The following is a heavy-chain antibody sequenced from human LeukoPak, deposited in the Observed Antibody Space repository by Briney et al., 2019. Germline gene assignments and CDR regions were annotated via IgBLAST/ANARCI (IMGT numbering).Heavy chain of an antibody. D-gene: IGHD3-10*01. Sequence: GGSLRLSCAASGFTSSNYAMGWVRQAPGKGLEWVSTISDSGGSTFYADSVKGRFTISRDNSKNTLYVQMNSLRAEDTAVYYCAKDISYYGSGSSFDYWGQGTLVTVSS. J-gene: IGHJ4*02. V-gene: IGHV3-23*01. CDR1: GFTSSNYA. CDR3: AKDISYYGSGSSFDY. CDR2: ISDSGGST.